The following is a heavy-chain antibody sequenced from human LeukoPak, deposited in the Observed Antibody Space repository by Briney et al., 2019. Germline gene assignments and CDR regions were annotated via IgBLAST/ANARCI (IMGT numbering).Heavy chain of an antibody. V-gene: IGHV5-51*01. J-gene: IGHJ4*02. Sequence: GESLKISCKGSGYSFTSYWIGWVRQMPGKGLEWMGIIYPGDSDTRYSPPFQGQVTISADKSISTAYLQWSSLKASDTAMYYCARQDYYGSSGSDYFDYWGQGTLVTVSS. D-gene: IGHD3-22*01. CDR1: GYSFTSYW. CDR2: IYPGDSDT. CDR3: ARQDYYGSSGSDYFDY.